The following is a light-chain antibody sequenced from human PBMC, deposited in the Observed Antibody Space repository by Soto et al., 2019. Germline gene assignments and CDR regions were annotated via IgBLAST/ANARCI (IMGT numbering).Light chain of an antibody. V-gene: IGLV2-8*01. CDR2: EVT. CDR1: SSDVGRYDY. J-gene: IGLJ2*01. CDR3: SSYGGSNNVI. Sequence: QSALTQPPSASGSPGQSVTISCTGTSSDVGRYDYVCWYQHYPGKAPKLMTYEVTKRPSGVPDRFSGSKSGNTASLTVSGIQAEDEADYYCSSYGGSNNVIFGGGTKHTVL.